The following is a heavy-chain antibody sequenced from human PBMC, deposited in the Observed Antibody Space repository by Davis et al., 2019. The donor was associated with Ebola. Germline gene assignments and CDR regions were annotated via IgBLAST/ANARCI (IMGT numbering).Heavy chain of an antibody. CDR3: AKDSVELPFYYYYYGMDV. V-gene: IGHV3-30*18. CDR2: ISYDGSNK. D-gene: IGHD1-7*01. J-gene: IGHJ6*02. CDR1: GFTFSSYG. Sequence: GGSLRLSCAASGFTFSSYGMHWVRQAPGKGLEWVAVISYDGSNKYYADSVKGRFTISRDNSKNTLYLQMNSLRAEDTAVYYCAKDSVELPFYYYYYGMDVWGQGTTVTVSS.